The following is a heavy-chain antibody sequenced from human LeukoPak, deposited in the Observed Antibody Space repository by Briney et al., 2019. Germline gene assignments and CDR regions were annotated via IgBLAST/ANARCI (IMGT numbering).Heavy chain of an antibody. V-gene: IGHV3-48*01. D-gene: IGHD6-19*01. CDR3: ARGQKSVGRVLAGTTTYNYYYYMDV. CDR1: GFTFSSYS. J-gene: IGHJ6*03. Sequence: GGSLRLSCAASGFTFSSYSMNWVRQAPGKGLEWVSYISSSSSTIYYADSVKGRFTISRDNAKNSLSLQMNSLRAEDTAVYYCARGQKSVGRVLAGTTTYNYYYYMDVWGKGTTVTVSS. CDR2: ISSSSSTI.